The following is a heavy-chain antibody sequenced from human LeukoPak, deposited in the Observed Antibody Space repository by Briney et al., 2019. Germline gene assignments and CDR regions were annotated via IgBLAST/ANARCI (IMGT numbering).Heavy chain of an antibody. V-gene: IGHV5-51*01. CDR3: ARVNSLGDSSGPVDY. J-gene: IGHJ4*02. CDR2: IYPGDSGT. D-gene: IGHD6-25*01. Sequence: GGSLRLSCKGSGYSFSNFKIGWVRQMPGKGLEWMGIIYPGDSGTRYSPSFQGQVTISADKSISTAYLQWSSLKASDTAMYYCARVNSLGDSSGPVDYWGQGTLVTVSS. CDR1: GYSFSNFK.